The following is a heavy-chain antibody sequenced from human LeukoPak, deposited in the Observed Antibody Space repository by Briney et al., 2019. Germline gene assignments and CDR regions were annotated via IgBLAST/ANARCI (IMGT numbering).Heavy chain of an antibody. CDR2: IYHSGTT. CDR1: GGSFSSTHW. D-gene: IGHD2-2*01. J-gene: IGHJ4*02. Sequence: SGTLSLTCAVSGGSFSSTHWWTWVRQPPGKGLEWIGEIYHSGTTNYNPSLKSRVIISVDKSKNQFSLKLSSVTAADTAVYYCARAFDIVVVPAAISFDYWGQGTLVTVSS. CDR3: ARAFDIVVVPAAISFDY. V-gene: IGHV4-4*02.